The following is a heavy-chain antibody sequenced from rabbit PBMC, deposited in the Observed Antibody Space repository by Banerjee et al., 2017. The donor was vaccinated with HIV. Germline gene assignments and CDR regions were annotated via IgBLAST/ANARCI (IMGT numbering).Heavy chain of an antibody. CDR2: IGTGSGST. J-gene: IGHJ6*01. CDR3: ARDLAGFGYGGDNYDL. Sequence: QSLEESGGDLVKPGASLTLTCTASGFSFSSSYYMCWVRQAPGKGLEWIGCIGTGSGSTDNASWAKGRFTISKTSSTTVTLQMTSLTAADTATYFCARDLAGFGYGGDNYDLWGPGTLVTVS. D-gene: IGHD6-1*01. V-gene: IGHV1S40*01. CDR1: GFSFSSSYY.